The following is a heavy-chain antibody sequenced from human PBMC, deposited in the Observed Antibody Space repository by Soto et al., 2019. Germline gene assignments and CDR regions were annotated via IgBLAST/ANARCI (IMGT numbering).Heavy chain of an antibody. Sequence: SETLSLTCTVSGGSISSYYWSWIQQPPGKGLEWIGYIYYSGSTNYNPSLKSRVTISVDTSKNQFSLKLSSVTAADTAVYYCAGDTYSSGWTVYGMDVWGQGTTVTVSS. CDR3: AGDTYSSGWTVYGMDV. CDR1: GGSISSYY. V-gene: IGHV4-59*01. D-gene: IGHD6-19*01. CDR2: IYYSGST. J-gene: IGHJ6*02.